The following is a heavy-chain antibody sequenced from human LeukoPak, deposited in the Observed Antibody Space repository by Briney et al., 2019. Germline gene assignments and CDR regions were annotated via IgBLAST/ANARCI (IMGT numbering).Heavy chain of an antibody. D-gene: IGHD2-15*01. Sequence: ASVKVSCKASGYTFTGYYMHWVRQAPGQGLEWMGWINPNSGGTNYAQKFQGRVTMTRDTSISTAYMELSRLRSDDTAVYYCARDDCSGGSCSVDCWGQGTLVTVSS. CDR3: ARDDCSGGSCSVDC. V-gene: IGHV1-2*02. CDR2: INPNSGGT. J-gene: IGHJ4*02. CDR1: GYTFTGYY.